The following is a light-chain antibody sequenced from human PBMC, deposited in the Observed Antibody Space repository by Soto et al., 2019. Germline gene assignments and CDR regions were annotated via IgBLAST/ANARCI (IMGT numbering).Light chain of an antibody. CDR1: SSDIGAYNY. CDR3: TSWTTSATMI. J-gene: IGLJ2*01. V-gene: IGLV2-14*03. CDR2: DVN. Sequence: QSALTQPASVSGSPGQSITISCTGTSSDIGAYNYVPWYQQHPGKAPKLMIYDVNIRPSGVSNRFSGSKSGNTASLTISGLQAEDEADYYCTSWTTSATMIFGGGTQLTVL.